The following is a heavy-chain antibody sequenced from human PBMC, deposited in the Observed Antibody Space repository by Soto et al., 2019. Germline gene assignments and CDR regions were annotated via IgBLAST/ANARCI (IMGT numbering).Heavy chain of an antibody. CDR3: ASSHREGSTRIRGAFDI. Sequence: PGESLKISCKGSGYSFTSYWIGWVRQMPGKGLEWMGIIYPGDSDTRYSPSFKGQVTISADKSISTAYLQWSSMKTSDTALYYCASSHREGSTRIRGAFDIWGQGTMVTVSS. CDR1: GYSFTSYW. J-gene: IGHJ3*02. V-gene: IGHV5-51*01. CDR2: IYPGDSDT. D-gene: IGHD2-2*01.